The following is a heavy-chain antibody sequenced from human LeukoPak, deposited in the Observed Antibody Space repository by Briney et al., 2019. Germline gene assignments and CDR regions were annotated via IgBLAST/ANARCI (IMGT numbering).Heavy chain of an antibody. V-gene: IGHV4-4*02. J-gene: IGHJ4*02. CDR1: GGSISSSSW. CDR2: IYHSGTT. D-gene: IGHD3-22*01. CDR3: AGLVGRYSSGLYYYYFDY. Sequence: PSETLSLTCAVSGGSISSSSWWSWVRQPPGKGLEWIGEIYHSGTTHSNPSVKSRVTISIDKSKNQIFLNLSSVTAADTAVYYCAGLVGRYSSGLYYYYFDYWGQGTLVTVSS.